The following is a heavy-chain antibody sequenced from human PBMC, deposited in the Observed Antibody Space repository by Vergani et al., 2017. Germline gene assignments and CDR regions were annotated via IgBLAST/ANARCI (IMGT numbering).Heavy chain of an antibody. V-gene: IGHV3-15*01. D-gene: IGHD3-10*01. Sequence: EVQLVESGGGLVKPGGSLRLSCAASGFTFSNAWMSWVRQAPGKGLEWVGRIKSKTDGGTTDYAAPVKGRFTISRDDSKNTLYLQMNSLKTEDTAVYYCAKDRWRPMVRGPPDDYWGQGTLVTVSS. CDR3: AKDRWRPMVRGPPDDY. J-gene: IGHJ4*02. CDR1: GFTFSNAW. CDR2: IKSKTDGGTT.